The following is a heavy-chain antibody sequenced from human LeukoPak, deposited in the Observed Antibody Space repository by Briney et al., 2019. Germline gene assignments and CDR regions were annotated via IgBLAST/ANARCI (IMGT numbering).Heavy chain of an antibody. J-gene: IGHJ4*02. D-gene: IGHD5-18*01. Sequence: GGSLRRSCAASGFSLSTYAIHWVRQAPGKGLEWLTVMPYDGSNEYFADSVRGRFTVSKDNSRNTVYLQMNSLRAEDTAVYYCARSGGVRSNWIHLTPWGRGTLVTVSS. CDR1: GFSLSTYA. V-gene: IGHV3-30-3*01. CDR2: MPYDGSNE. CDR3: ARSGGVRSNWIHLTP.